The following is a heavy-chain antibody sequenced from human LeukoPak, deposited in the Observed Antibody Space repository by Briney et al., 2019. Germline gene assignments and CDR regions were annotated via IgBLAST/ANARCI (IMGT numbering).Heavy chain of an antibody. CDR3: AKASAMIVVVSKHFDY. CDR1: GFTFSNYA. V-gene: IGHV3-23*01. Sequence: GGSLRLSCAASGFTFSNYAMSWVRQAPGKGLEWVSVISGSGGSTYYADSVEGRFTVSRDNSKNTLYLQMNSLRAEDTAVYYCAKASAMIVVVSKHFDYWGQGTLVTVSS. J-gene: IGHJ4*02. CDR2: ISGSGGST. D-gene: IGHD3-22*01.